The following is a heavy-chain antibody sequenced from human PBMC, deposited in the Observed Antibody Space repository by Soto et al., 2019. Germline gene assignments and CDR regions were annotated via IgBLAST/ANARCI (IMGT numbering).Heavy chain of an antibody. CDR3: ARDRIAAAGTGYYYGMDV. Sequence: ASLKVSCKASGYTFTGYYMHWVLQAPGQGLEWMGWINPNSGGTNYAQKFQGWVTMTRDTSISTAYMELSRLRSDDTAVYYCARDRIAAAGTGYYYGMDVWGQGTTVTVSS. CDR1: GYTFTGYY. CDR2: INPNSGGT. D-gene: IGHD6-13*01. J-gene: IGHJ6*02. V-gene: IGHV1-2*04.